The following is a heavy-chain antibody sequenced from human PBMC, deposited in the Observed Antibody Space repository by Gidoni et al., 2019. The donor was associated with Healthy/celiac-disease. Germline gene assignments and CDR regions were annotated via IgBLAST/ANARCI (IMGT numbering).Heavy chain of an antibody. Sequence: LEWIGSIYYSGSTYYNPSLKSRVTISVDTSKNQFSLKLSSVTAADTAVYYCARHDREGGGAPYDYGDSLSPYFDYWGQGTLVTVSS. CDR2: IYYSGST. V-gene: IGHV4-39*01. CDR3: ARHDREGGGAPYDYGDSLSPYFDY. J-gene: IGHJ4*02. D-gene: IGHD4-17*01.